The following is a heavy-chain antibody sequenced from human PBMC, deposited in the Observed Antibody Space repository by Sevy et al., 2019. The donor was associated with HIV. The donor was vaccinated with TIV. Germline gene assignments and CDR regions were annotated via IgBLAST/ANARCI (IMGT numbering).Heavy chain of an antibody. V-gene: IGHV3-48*02. CDR3: ARAENYYGGRNFDS. CDR2: ISSSSSI. CDR1: GFTLSSYS. D-gene: IGHD1-26*01. J-gene: IGHJ4*02. Sequence: GGSLRLSCAVSGFTLSSYSMNWVRQAPGKGLEWVSYISSSSSIYYADSVKGRFTISRDNAKNSLYLQMNSLRDEDTAVYYCARAENYYGGRNFDSWGQGTLVTVSS.